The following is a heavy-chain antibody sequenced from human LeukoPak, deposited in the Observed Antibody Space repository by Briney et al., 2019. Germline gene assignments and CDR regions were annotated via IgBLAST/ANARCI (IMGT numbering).Heavy chain of an antibody. D-gene: IGHD4-17*01. J-gene: IGHJ6*02. V-gene: IGHV3-7*01. CDR1: GFTFSSYW. CDR3: AREATVTTYYYYGMDV. Sequence: GGSLRLSCAGSGFTFSSYWMSWVRQAPGKGLEWVANIKHDGSEKYYVDSVKGRFTISRDNAKNSLYLQMNSLRAEDTAVYYCAREATVTTYYYYGMDVWGQGTTVTVSS. CDR2: IKHDGSEK.